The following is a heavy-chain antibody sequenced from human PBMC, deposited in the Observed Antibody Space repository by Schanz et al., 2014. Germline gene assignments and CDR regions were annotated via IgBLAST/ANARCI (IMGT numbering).Heavy chain of an antibody. J-gene: IGHJ4*02. CDR3: ARKVVATIGGYYDN. CDR2: INSVGSNT. CDR1: GFTFSSHW. Sequence: EVQLVQSGGGLVQPGGSLRLSCAASGFTFSSHWMHWVRQDPGKGLVWVARINSVGSNTDYADSVRGRFTISRDNAENTLFLQMNSLRAEDTAVYYCARKVVATIGGYYDNWGQGTLGIVSS. V-gene: IGHV3-74*01. D-gene: IGHD5-12*01.